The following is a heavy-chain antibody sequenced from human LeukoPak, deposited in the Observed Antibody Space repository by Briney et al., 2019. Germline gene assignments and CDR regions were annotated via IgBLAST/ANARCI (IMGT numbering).Heavy chain of an antibody. Sequence: SETLSLTCAVYGGSFSGYYWSWIRQPPGKGLEWIGEINHSGSTNYNPSLKSRVTISVDTSKNQFSLKLSSVTAADAAVYYCARVRSSGWYGWFDPWGQGTLVTVSS. J-gene: IGHJ5*02. D-gene: IGHD6-19*01. CDR1: GGSFSGYY. CDR3: ARVRSSGWYGWFDP. CDR2: INHSGST. V-gene: IGHV4-34*01.